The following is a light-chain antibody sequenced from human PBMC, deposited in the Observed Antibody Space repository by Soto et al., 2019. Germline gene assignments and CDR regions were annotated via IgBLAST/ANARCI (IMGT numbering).Light chain of an antibody. CDR1: QIISSW. CDR3: QQYNNYGWT. V-gene: IGKV1-5*03. CDR2: RAS. Sequence: DIQMTQSPSTLSASVGDRVTITCRASQIISSWLAWYQQKPGKAPKLLIYRASTLESGVPSRFSGSGSGTEFTLTISSLQPDDFATYYCQQYNNYGWTFGHGTKVDIK. J-gene: IGKJ1*01.